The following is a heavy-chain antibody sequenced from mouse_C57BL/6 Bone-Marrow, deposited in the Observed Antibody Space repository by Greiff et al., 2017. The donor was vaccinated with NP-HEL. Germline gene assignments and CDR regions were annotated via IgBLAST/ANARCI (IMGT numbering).Heavy chain of an antibody. CDR2: ISSGSSTI. CDR3: AILITTVVAHFDY. Sequence: DVMLVESGGGLVKPGGSLKLSCAASGFTFSDYGMHWVRQAPEKGLEWVAYISSGSSTIYYADTVKGRFTISRDNAKNTLFLQMTSLRSEDTAMYYCAILITTVVAHFDYWGQGTTLTVSS. CDR1: GFTFSDYG. D-gene: IGHD1-1*01. V-gene: IGHV5-17*01. J-gene: IGHJ2*01.